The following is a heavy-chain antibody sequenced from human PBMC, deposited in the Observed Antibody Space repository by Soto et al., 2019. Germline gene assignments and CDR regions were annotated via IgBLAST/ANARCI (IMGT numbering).Heavy chain of an antibody. CDR1: GFTFSSYG. CDR3: AKDFLDIVVVVAATPSYGMDV. J-gene: IGHJ6*02. D-gene: IGHD2-15*01. CDR2: ISYDGTNK. Sequence: QVQLVESGGGVVQPGRSLRLSCAASGFTFSSYGMHWVRQAPGKGLDWVAVISYDGTNKYYADSVKGRFTISRDNSKNTLYLQMNSLRAEDTAVYYCAKDFLDIVVVVAATPSYGMDVWGQGITVTVSS. V-gene: IGHV3-30*18.